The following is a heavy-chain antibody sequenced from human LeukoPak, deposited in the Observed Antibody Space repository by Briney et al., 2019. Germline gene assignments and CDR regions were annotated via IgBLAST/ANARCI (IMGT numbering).Heavy chain of an antibody. CDR1: GGSISSYY. Sequence: SETLSLTCTVSGGSISSYYWSWIRQPPGKGLEWIGYIYNSVNTIYNPSLKSRVTILVDMSKNQFSLKLSSVTAADTAVYYCARLTTYYYGSGRYYFDYWGQGTLVTVSS. V-gene: IGHV4-59*12. J-gene: IGHJ4*02. CDR2: IYNSVNT. D-gene: IGHD3-10*01. CDR3: ARLTTYYYGSGRYYFDY.